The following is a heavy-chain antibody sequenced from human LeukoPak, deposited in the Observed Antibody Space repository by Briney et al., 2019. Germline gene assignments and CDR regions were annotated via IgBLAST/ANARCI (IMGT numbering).Heavy chain of an antibody. CDR2: ISAYNGNT. CDR1: GYTLTELS. J-gene: IGHJ5*02. CDR3: ARIRIAARQSWFDP. D-gene: IGHD6-6*01. V-gene: IGHV1-18*01. Sequence: ASVKASCKVSGYTLTELSMHWVRQAPGQGLEWMGWISAYNGNTNYAQKLQGRVTMTTDTSTSTAYMELRSLRSDDTAVYYCARIRIAARQSWFDPWGQGTLVTVSS.